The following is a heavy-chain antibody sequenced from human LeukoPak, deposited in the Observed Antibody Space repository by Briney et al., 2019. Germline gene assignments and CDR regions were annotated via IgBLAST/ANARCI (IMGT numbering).Heavy chain of an antibody. V-gene: IGHV3-30-3*01. CDR2: ISYDGSNK. CDR1: GFTFSSYA. D-gene: IGHD3-22*01. Sequence: PGGSLRLSCAASGFTFSSYAMHWVRQAPGKGLEWVAVISYDGSNKYYADSVKGRFTISRDNSKNTLYLQMNSLRAEDTAVYYCARGTYYYDSSGYYSPQGYYYYGMDVWGQGTTVTVSS. CDR3: ARGTYYYDSSGYYSPQGYYYYGMDV. J-gene: IGHJ6*02.